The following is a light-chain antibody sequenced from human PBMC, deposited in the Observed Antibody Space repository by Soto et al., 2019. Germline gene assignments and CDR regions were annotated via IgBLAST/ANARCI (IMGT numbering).Light chain of an antibody. CDR1: QSVNSN. CDR3: QQYSMWPIT. Sequence: EIVMTQSPSILSVSQGESATLPCRASQSVNSNYLAWYQQHPGQPPRLLIYGIPTRATGIPARFRGSGSGTEFSLTISSLQSEDFGVYYCQQYSMWPITFGQGTRLEIK. V-gene: IGKV3-15*01. J-gene: IGKJ5*01. CDR2: GIP.